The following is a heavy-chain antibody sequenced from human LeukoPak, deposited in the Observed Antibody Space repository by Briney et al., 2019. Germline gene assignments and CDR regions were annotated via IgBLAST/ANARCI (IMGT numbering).Heavy chain of an antibody. CDR1: GFTFSSYA. Sequence: GRSLRLSCAASGFTFSSYAMHWVRQAPGKGLEWVAVISYDGSNKYYADSVKGRFTISRDNSKNTLYLQMNSLRAEDTAVYYCAKDASSGNPVFDIWGQGTMVTVSS. J-gene: IGHJ3*02. V-gene: IGHV3-30-3*01. CDR3: AKDASSGNPVFDI. D-gene: IGHD6-19*01. CDR2: ISYDGSNK.